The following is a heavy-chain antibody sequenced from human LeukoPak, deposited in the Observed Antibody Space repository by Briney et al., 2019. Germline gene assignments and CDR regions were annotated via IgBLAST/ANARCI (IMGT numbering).Heavy chain of an antibody. V-gene: IGHV4-34*01. CDR2: INHSGST. J-gene: IGHJ4*02. D-gene: IGHD6-19*01. CDR1: SESFSGYF. CDR3: ARGGYSSGYYYFDY. Sequence: SETLSLTCAVYSESFSGYFWGWIRQPPRKGLEWIGEINHSGSTNYNPSLKSRVTISVDTSKNQLSLKLSSVTAADTAVYYCARGGYSSGYYYFDYWGQGTLVTVSS.